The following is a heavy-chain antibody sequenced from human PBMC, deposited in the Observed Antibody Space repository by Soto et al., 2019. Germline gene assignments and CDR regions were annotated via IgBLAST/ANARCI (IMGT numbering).Heavy chain of an antibody. D-gene: IGHD1-7*01. CDR3: ARGGSGTYYSFDY. CDR2: INHSGNT. CDR1: CGSFSGYY. Sequence: PSETLSLTCAVYCGSFSGYYWSWIRQTPGKGLEWIGEINHSGNTNYNPSLKSRVTISADTSKNQFSLKLTSVTAADRAVYYCARGGSGTYYSFDYWGQGTLVTVSS. V-gene: IGHV4-34*01. J-gene: IGHJ4*02.